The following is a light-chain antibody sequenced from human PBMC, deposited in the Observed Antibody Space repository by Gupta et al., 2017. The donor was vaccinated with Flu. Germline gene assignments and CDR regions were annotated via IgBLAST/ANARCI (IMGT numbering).Light chain of an antibody. CDR2: GAS. CDR3: HQEDASRPA. CDR1: QSLSSNS. Sequence: VLTQSPDTLSLSPGERLTLSCRASQSLSSNSLAWYQQRPGQVPRLLISGASDRDTGIPDRYSRSRSVTDFTLTISRRDREDLAVYYFHQEDASRPAFGQGTKVEIK. V-gene: IGKV3-20*01. J-gene: IGKJ1*01.